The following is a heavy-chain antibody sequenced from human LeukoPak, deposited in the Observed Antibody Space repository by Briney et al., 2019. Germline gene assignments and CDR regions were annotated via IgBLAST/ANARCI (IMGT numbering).Heavy chain of an antibody. CDR2: ISSSSSYI. V-gene: IGHV3-21*04. Sequence: PGGSLRLSCAASGFTFSGYSTNWVRQAPGKGLEWVSSISSSSSYIYYADSVKGRFTISRDNAKNSLYLQMNSLRAEDTALYHCARDRRTAMVTGHWFDPWGQGTLVTVSS. D-gene: IGHD5-18*01. CDR3: ARDRRTAMVTGHWFDP. J-gene: IGHJ5*02. CDR1: GFTFSGYS.